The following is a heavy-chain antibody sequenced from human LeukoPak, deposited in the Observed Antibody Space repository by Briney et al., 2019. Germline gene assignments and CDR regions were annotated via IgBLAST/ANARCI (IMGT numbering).Heavy chain of an antibody. J-gene: IGHJ4*02. D-gene: IGHD4-17*01. CDR3: ARESPPSVTPPSPFDY. Sequence: SVKVPCKASGGTFSSYAISWVRQAPGQGLEWMGGIIPIFGTANYAQKFQGRVMITADKSTSTAYMELSSLRSEDTAVYYCARESPPSVTPPSPFDYWGQGTLVTVSS. V-gene: IGHV1-69*06. CDR2: IIPIFGTA. CDR1: GGTFSSYA.